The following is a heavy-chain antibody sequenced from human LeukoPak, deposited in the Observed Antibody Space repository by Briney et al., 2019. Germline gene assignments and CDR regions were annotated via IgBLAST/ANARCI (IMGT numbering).Heavy chain of an antibody. CDR1: GFTFSSYS. CDR3: ARVSSTSWDDWFDP. CDR2: ISSSSSYI. J-gene: IGHJ5*02. V-gene: IGHV3-21*01. D-gene: IGHD2-2*01. Sequence: KTGGSLRPSCAASGFTFSSYSMNWVRQAPGKGLEWVSSISSSSSYIYYADSVKGRFTISRDNAKNSLYLQMNSLRAEDTAVYYCARVSSTSWDDWFDPWGQGTLVTVSS.